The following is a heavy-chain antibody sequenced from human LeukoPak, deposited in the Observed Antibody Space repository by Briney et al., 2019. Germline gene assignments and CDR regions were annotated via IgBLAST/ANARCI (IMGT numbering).Heavy chain of an antibody. J-gene: IGHJ4*02. D-gene: IGHD6-13*01. CDR2: IYTGGST. CDR1: GGSISSGSYY. CDR3: ARVPLSSSWYGSFDY. Sequence: ASETLSLTCTVSGGSISSGSYYWSWIRQPAGKGLEWIGRIYTGGSTNYNPSLKSRVTISVDTSKNQFSLKLSSVTAADTAVYYCARVPLSSSWYGSFDYWGQGTLVTVSS. V-gene: IGHV4-61*02.